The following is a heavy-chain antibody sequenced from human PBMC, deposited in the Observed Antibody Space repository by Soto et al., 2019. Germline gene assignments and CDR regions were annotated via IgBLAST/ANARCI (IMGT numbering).Heavy chain of an antibody. CDR3: ARITMVRGVIYCGMDV. CDR2: IIPIFGTA. D-gene: IGHD3-10*01. CDR1: GGTFSSYA. J-gene: IGHJ6*02. V-gene: IGHV1-69*06. Sequence: QVQLVQSGAEVKKPGSSVKVSCKASGGTFSSYAISWVRQAPGQGLEWMGGIIPIFGTANYAQKFQGRVTITADKSTSTAYMELSSLRSEDTAVYYCARITMVRGVIYCGMDVWGQGTTVTVSS.